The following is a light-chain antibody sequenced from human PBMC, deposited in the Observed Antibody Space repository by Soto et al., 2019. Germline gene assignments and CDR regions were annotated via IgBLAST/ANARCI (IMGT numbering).Light chain of an antibody. V-gene: IGLV2-23*01. CDR1: SSDVGSYNL. CDR3: CSYAGRSAYV. Sequence: QSVLTQPASVSGSPGQSITISCTGTSSDVGSYNLVSWDQQHPGKAPKLLIYEGSKRPSGISNRFSGSTSGTTASLAISGLQPEDEADYYCCSYAGRSAYVFGTGTKVTVL. J-gene: IGLJ1*01. CDR2: EGS.